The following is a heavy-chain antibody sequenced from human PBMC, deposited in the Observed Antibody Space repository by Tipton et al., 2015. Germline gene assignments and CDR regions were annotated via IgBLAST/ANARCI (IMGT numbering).Heavy chain of an antibody. CDR3: ARGRSDATDSFDV. Sequence: TLSLTCTVSDGSISDSSYYWAWIRQAPGKGLEWIGSMYYSGDTSYNPSLKSRITIGVDTSKNQFSLRLSSVTAADTAVYYCARGRSDATDSFDVWGQGTMVTVSS. V-gene: IGHV4-39*01. CDR1: DGSISDSSYY. D-gene: IGHD2-2*01. CDR2: MYYSGDT. J-gene: IGHJ3*01.